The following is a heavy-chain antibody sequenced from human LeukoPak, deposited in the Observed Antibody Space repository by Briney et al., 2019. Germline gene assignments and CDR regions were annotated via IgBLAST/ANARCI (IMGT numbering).Heavy chain of an antibody. CDR1: AFTVNNRY. CDR2: YYTDRST. V-gene: IGHV3-53*01. D-gene: IGHD1-1*01. CDR3: ARLERTN. Sequence: PGGSLRLSCAASAFTVNNRYMTWVRQVPGKGLEWVSVYYTDRSTYYADSVKGRFTISRDNAKNSLYLQMNSLRAEDTAVYYCARLERTNWGQGTLVTVSS. J-gene: IGHJ4*02.